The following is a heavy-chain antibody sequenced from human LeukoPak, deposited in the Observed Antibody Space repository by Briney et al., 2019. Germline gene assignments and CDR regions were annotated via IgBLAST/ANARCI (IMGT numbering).Heavy chain of an antibody. V-gene: IGHV3-11*03. CDR1: GFTFSDYY. CDR2: ISSSGTYT. CDR3: ARQGGDILTGYLDY. D-gene: IGHD3-9*01. J-gene: IGHJ4*02. Sequence: GGSLRLSCATSGFTFSDYYMSWIRQAPGKGLEWVSYISSSGTYTNSADSVKGRLTISRDYPKNSLYLQMSSLRAEDTAVYYCARQGGDILTGYLDYWGQGTLVTVSS.